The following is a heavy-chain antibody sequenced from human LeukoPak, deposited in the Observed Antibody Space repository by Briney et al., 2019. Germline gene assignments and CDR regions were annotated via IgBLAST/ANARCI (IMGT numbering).Heavy chain of an antibody. CDR3: WTADSDSSGSLDY. Sequence: SVKDSSEYPGCTFSGTTTSAVPQAPGQGLEWMGRIIPIVGIANYAQKFQGRVMITADKSTSTAYMDLSRQRSDDKAVYYCWTADSDSSGSLDYRGQGTLVTVSS. CDR1: GCTFSGTT. CDR2: IIPIVGIA. V-gene: IGHV1-69*02. D-gene: IGHD3-22*01. J-gene: IGHJ4*02.